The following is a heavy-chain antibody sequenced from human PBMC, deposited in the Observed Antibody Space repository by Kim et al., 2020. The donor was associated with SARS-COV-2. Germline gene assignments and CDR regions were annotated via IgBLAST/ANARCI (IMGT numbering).Heavy chain of an antibody. V-gene: IGHV3-30*18. Sequence: GGSLRLSCAASGFTFSSYGMHWVRQAPGKGLGWVAVISYDGSNKYYADSVKGRFTISRDNSKNTLYLQMNGLRAEDTAVYYCAKDVDGGRAPTFDPWGQGTLVTVSS. CDR1: GFTFSSYG. CDR2: ISYDGSNK. D-gene: IGHD2-15*01. J-gene: IGHJ5*02. CDR3: AKDVDGGRAPTFDP.